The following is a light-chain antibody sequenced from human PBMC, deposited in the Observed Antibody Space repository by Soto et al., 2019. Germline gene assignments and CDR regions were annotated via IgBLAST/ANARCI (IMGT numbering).Light chain of an antibody. Sequence: EIVMTQSPATLSVSPGERATLSCRASQSLTSNLAWYQHKPGQAPRLLIYGASTGATGIPARFSGSGSGTEFTLTINSLQSEDFEIYYCQQYNNWPVTFGGGTKVDIX. CDR2: GAS. CDR3: QQYNNWPVT. CDR1: QSLTSN. J-gene: IGKJ4*01. V-gene: IGKV3-15*01.